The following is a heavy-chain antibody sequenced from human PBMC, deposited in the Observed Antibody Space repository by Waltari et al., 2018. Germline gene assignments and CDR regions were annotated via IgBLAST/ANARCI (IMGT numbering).Heavy chain of an antibody. V-gene: IGHV3-48*03. CDR1: GFGFSGSE. CDR3: ARVGGYYYYYMDV. Sequence: EEQLVESGGGLVQPGGSLRLSCVASGFGFSGSEMYWVRQAPGKALEWVSSISTSGDSIHYADSVKGRFTISRDNSKSSLYLQLSSLRAEDTAVYYCARVGGYYYYYMDVWGKGTTVTVSS. CDR2: ISTSGDSI. D-gene: IGHD3-16*01. J-gene: IGHJ6*03.